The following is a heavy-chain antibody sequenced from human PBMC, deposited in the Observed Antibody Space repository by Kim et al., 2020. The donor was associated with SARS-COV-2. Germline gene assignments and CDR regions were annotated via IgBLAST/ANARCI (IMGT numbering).Heavy chain of an antibody. V-gene: IGHV1-69*13. CDR3: AVELRYFDWLPSHFDY. J-gene: IGHJ4*02. Sequence: SVKVSCKASGGTFSSYAISWVRQAPGQGLEWMGGIIPIFGTANYAQKFQGRVTITADESTSTAYMELSSLRSEDTAVYYCAVELRYFDWLPSHFDYWGQGTLVTVSS. CDR2: IIPIFGTA. D-gene: IGHD3-9*01. CDR1: GGTFSSYA.